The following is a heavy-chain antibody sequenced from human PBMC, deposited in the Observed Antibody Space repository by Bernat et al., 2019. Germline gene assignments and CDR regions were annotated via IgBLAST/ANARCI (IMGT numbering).Heavy chain of an antibody. D-gene: IGHD1-26*01. CDR3: ARAPPTTVGYYYYYGMDV. Sequence: VQLLESGGGLVQPGGSLRLSCAASGFTFSSYGMHWVRQAPGKGLEWVAVIWYDGSNKYYADSVKGRFTISRDNSKNTLYLQMNSLRAEDTAVYYCARAPPTTVGYYYYYGMDVWGQGTTVTVSS. CDR2: IWYDGSNK. V-gene: IGHV3-33*01. J-gene: IGHJ6*02. CDR1: GFTFSSYG.